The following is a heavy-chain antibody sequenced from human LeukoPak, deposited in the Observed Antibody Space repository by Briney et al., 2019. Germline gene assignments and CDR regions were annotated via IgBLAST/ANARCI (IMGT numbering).Heavy chain of an antibody. CDR1: GDGVSNNSAT. Sequence: SQTLSLTCAISGDGVSNNSATWNWIRQSPSRGLEWLGRTYYRSKWYNDYAVSVKSRITINPDTSKNQFSLQLDSVTPEDTAVYYCARVGHPWGIEDAFDIWGQGTMVTVSS. CDR3: ARVGHPWGIEDAFDI. D-gene: IGHD3-16*01. CDR2: TYYRSKWYN. V-gene: IGHV6-1*01. J-gene: IGHJ3*02.